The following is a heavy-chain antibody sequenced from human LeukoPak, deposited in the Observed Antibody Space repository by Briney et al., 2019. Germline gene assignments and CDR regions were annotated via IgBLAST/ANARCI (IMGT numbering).Heavy chain of an antibody. V-gene: IGHV3-30*02. CDR2: IRNDGRNK. Sequence: GGSLRLSCGAPGFTFSSYGMHWVRQAPGKGLEWVAFIRNDGRNKYYADSVKGRFTISRDNSKNTLYLQMNSLRAEDTAVYYCAKVRGYDLASDIWGQGTMVTVSS. J-gene: IGHJ3*02. D-gene: IGHD5-12*01. CDR3: AKVRGYDLASDI. CDR1: GFTFSSYG.